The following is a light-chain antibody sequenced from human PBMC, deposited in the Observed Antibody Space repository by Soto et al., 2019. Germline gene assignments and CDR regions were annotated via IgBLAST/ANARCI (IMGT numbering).Light chain of an antibody. CDR2: GAA. V-gene: IGKV3-15*01. J-gene: IGKJ4*01. Sequence: EIVMTQSPATLSVSPGERATLSCRASQSVGSHLAWYQQRPGQAPRLLIYGAATRATGIPARFSGSGSGTDFTLTINSLQSEDFAVYYCQMYNNWVGTFGGGTKVDIK. CDR3: QMYNNWVGT. CDR1: QSVGSH.